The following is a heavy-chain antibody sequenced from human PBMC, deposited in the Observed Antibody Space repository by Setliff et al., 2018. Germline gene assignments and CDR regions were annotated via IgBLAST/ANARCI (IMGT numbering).Heavy chain of an antibody. CDR2: IHHNTGST. V-gene: IGHV1-2*06. Sequence: ASVKVSCKTSGYTFTAYYIYWVRQAPGHGLELMGRIHHNTGSTNYLQDFQGRVTITRDTSIYTVYMELTGLTSGDTAVYYCAKQGYSDSLYAFDVWGQGTVVTVSS. CDR1: GYTFTAYY. CDR3: AKQGYSDSLYAFDV. D-gene: IGHD3-16*02. J-gene: IGHJ3*01.